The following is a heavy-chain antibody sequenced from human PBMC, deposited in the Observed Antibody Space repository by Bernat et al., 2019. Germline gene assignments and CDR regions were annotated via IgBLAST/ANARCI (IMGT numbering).Heavy chain of an antibody. J-gene: IGHJ4*02. Sequence: EVQLVESGGGLVQPGGSLRLSCAASGFTFSNYWMDWVRQAPGKGLEWVANIKGDGSEKYYVDSVKGRFIISRDNAKNSLYLQMNSLRAEDTAVYFCARDRQYSSTLNDYWGRGTLVTVSS. V-gene: IGHV3-7*04. CDR3: ARDRQYSSTLNDY. D-gene: IGHD6-13*01. CDR2: IKGDGSEK. CDR1: GFTFSNYW.